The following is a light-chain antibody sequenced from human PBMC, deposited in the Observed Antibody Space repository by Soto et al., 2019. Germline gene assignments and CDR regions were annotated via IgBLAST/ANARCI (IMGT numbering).Light chain of an antibody. J-gene: IGLJ3*02. CDR2: EVS. Sequence: QSVLTQPASVSGSPGQSITISCTGTSSDVGGYNLVSWYQQHPGKAPKLMIYEVSKRPSGVSNRFSGSKSGNTASLTISGLQAEDEADYYCCSYAGSSTSWVFGGGTKLTVL. CDR3: CSYAGSSTSWV. V-gene: IGLV2-23*02. CDR1: SSDVGGYNL.